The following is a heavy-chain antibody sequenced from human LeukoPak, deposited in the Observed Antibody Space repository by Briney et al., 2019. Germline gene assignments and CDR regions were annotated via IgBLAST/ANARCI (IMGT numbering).Heavy chain of an antibody. V-gene: IGHV4-34*01. CDR2: INHSGST. CDR1: GGAFSGYY. D-gene: IGHD3-22*01. Sequence: SETLSLTCAVYGGAFSGYYWSWIRQPPGKGLEWIGEINHSGSTNYNPSLKSRVTISVDTSKNQFSLKLSSMTAADTAVYYCARGRRYYDSSGYYNPWGQGTLVTVSS. J-gene: IGHJ5*02. CDR3: ARGRRYYDSSGYYNP.